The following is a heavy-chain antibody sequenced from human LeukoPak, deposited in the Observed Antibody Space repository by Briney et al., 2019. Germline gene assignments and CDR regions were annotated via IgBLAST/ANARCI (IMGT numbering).Heavy chain of an antibody. CDR2: INHSGST. D-gene: IGHD2-21*01. Sequence: PSETLSLTCAVSGGSISRSGYSWSWIRQPPGKGLEWIGEINHSGSTNYNPSLKSRVTISVDTSKNQFSLKLSSVTAADTAVYYCARGWGGPGPSDYWGQGTLVTVSS. V-gene: IGHV4-30-2*01. J-gene: IGHJ4*02. CDR1: GGSISRSGYS. CDR3: ARGWGGPGPSDY.